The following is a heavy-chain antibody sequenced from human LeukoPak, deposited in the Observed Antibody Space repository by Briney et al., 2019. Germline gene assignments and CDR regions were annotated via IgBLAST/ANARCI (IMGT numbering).Heavy chain of an antibody. CDR2: ISSNSFHI. V-gene: IGHV3-21*01. J-gene: IGHJ4*02. Sequence: GGSLRLSCAASGFTFSSYSMNWVRQAPGKGLEWVSSISSNSFHIFYADSVKGRFTISRDNAKNSLYLQTDSLRAEDTAVYYCTRDLASQPDYWGQGGLVTVSS. CDR3: TRDLASQPDY. CDR1: GFTFSSYS. D-gene: IGHD1-1*01.